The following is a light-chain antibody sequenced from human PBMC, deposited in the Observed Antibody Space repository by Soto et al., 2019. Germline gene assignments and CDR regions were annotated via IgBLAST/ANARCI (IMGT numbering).Light chain of an antibody. Sequence: DIQMTQSPSPLSASVGDSVTITCRASQTIKTYLNWYRHKPGEDPKLLIYAASRLQTGVPSRFSGSGSGTFFTLSSSRLQPEDFATYYCQQTYSTPGTVGQGTKVEV. CDR3: QQTYSTPGT. V-gene: IGKV1-39*01. CDR1: QTIKTY. J-gene: IGKJ1*01. CDR2: AAS.